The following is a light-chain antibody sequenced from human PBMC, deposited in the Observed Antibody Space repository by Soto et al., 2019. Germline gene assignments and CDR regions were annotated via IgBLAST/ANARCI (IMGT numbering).Light chain of an antibody. J-gene: IGLJ1*01. CDR2: EGS. CDR1: SSDVGSYNF. V-gene: IGLV2-23*01. Sequence: QSVLTQPASVSGSPGRSITISCTGTSSDVGSYNFVSWYQQHPGKAPKLMIYEGSKRPSGVSNRFSGSKSGNTASLTISGLQAEDEADYYCCSYAGRSTWVFGTGTKLTVL. CDR3: CSYAGRSTWV.